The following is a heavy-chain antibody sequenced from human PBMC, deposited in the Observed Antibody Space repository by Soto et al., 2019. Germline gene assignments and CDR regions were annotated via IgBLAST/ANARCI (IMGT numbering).Heavy chain of an antibody. CDR1: GFSLSNGKVG. CDR2: IFSNDEK. CDR3: ARILFVRSVAGGYFYMDV. V-gene: IGHV2-26*01. D-gene: IGHD6-19*01. Sequence: HVTLKESGPVLVKPTETLTLTCTVSGFSLSNGKVGVSWIRQPPGKALEWLAHIFSNDEKSYRTSLKSRLTISEDTSKIQVVLTMTTVDPVDTATYYCARILFVRSVAGGYFYMDVWGKGTTVTVSS. J-gene: IGHJ6*03.